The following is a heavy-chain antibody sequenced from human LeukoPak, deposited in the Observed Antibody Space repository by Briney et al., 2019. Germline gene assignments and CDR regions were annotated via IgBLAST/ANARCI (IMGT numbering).Heavy chain of an antibody. V-gene: IGHV3-21*01. CDR2: ISSSSSYI. CDR3: ARGAEGIAATDSNFDY. CDR1: GFTFSSYS. D-gene: IGHD6-13*01. J-gene: IGHJ4*02. Sequence: PGGSLRLSCAASGFTFSSYSMNWVRQAPGKGLEWVSSISSSSSYIYYADSLKGRFTISRDNAKKSLYLQMNSLRAEDTALYYCARGAEGIAATDSNFDYWGQGTLVTVSS.